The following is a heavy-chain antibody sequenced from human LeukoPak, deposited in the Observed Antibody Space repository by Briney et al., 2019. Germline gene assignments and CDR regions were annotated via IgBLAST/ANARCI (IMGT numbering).Heavy chain of an antibody. CDR3: ARDSTTDFYFDY. CDR1: GFTVSSNY. J-gene: IGHJ4*02. Sequence: GGSLRLSCAASGFTVSSNYMSWVRRAPGKGLEWVSVIYSGGSTYSADSVKGRFTISRDNSKNTLYLQMNSLRAEDTAVYYCARDSTTDFYFDYWGQGTLVTVSS. D-gene: IGHD2/OR15-2a*01. V-gene: IGHV3-66*01. CDR2: IYSGGST.